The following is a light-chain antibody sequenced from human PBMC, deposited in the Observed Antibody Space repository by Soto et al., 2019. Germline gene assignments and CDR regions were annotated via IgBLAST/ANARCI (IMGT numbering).Light chain of an antibody. CDR3: QHHNSFPWA. CDR1: QSVHSW. V-gene: IGKV1-5*03. Sequence: DIQMTQSPSTLSASVGDRVTITCRASQSVHSWLAWYQQKPGKAPNLLIYKASTLESGVPSRFSGSGSGTEFTPTISSLQADDFATYYCQHHNSFPWAFGQGTKVDSK. J-gene: IGKJ1*01. CDR2: KAS.